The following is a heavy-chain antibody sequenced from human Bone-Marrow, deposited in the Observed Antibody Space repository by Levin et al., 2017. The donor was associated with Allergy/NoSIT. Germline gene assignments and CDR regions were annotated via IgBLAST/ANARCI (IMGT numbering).Heavy chain of an antibody. CDR1: GGTFSSYA. CDR2: IIPIFGTA. V-gene: IGHV1-69*06. Sequence: ASVKVSCKASGGTFSSYAISWVRQAPGQGLEWMGGIIPIFGTANYAQKFQGRVTITADKSTSTAYMELSSLRSEDTAVYYCARDLGVSDSSGYYPYYWGQGTLVTVSS. CDR3: ARDLGVSDSSGYYPYY. D-gene: IGHD3-22*01. J-gene: IGHJ4*02.